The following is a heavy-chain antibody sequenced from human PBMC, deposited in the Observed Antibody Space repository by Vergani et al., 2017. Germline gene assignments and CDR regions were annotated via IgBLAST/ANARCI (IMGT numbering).Heavy chain of an antibody. CDR1: GGTFSSYA. J-gene: IGHJ4*02. Sequence: QVQLVQSVAEVTKPGSSVKVSCKASGGTFSSYAISWVRQAPGQGLEWMGGIIPIFGTANYAQKFQGRVTITADESTSTAYMELSSLRSEDTAVYYCAQNGYCSSTSCYGRFDYWGQGTLVTVSS. CDR2: IIPIFGTA. V-gene: IGHV1-69*01. CDR3: AQNGYCSSTSCYGRFDY. D-gene: IGHD2-2*01.